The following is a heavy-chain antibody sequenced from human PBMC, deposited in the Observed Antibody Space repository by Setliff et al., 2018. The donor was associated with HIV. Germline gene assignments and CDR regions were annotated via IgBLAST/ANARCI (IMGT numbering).Heavy chain of an antibody. V-gene: IGHV4-34*01. CDR1: GGSFSDYY. Sequence: PSETLSLTCTVYGGSFSDYYWSWIRQPPGKGLEWIGCIYQSGSTYYKPSLKNRVTISVDTSKNQFSLKLTSVTAADTAVYYCAREVGHRSGYYRGSFDYWGQGTLVTVSS. CDR3: AREVGHRSGYYRGSFDY. J-gene: IGHJ4*02. D-gene: IGHD6-19*01. CDR2: IYQSGST.